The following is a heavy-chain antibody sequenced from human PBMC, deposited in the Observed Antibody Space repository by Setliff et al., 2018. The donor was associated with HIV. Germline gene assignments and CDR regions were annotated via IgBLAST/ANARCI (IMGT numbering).Heavy chain of an antibody. CDR1: GFTFSSYA. CDR3: ARDSMGGPKYYDFWITSYYYCGMDV. Sequence: PGGSLRLSCAASGFTFSSYAMHWVRQAPGKGLEWLAVISYDGSTKYYADSVKGRFTISRDNSKNTLYLQMNSLRAEDTAVYYCARDSMGGPKYYDFWITSYYYCGMDVWGQGTTVTVSS. D-gene: IGHD3-3*01. CDR2: ISYDGSTK. V-gene: IGHV3-30*04. J-gene: IGHJ6*02.